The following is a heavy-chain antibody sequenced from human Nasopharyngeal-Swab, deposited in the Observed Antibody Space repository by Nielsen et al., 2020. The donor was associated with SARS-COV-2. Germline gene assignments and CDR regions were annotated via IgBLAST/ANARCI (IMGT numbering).Heavy chain of an antibody. Sequence: WVRQAPGQGLEWMGWINTNTGNPTYAHGFTGRFVFSLDTSVSTAYLQISSLKAEDTAVYYCARVNVVYYYYVMDVWGQGTTVTVSS. V-gene: IGHV7-4-1*02. D-gene: IGHD2-15*01. J-gene: IGHJ6*02. CDR2: INTNTGNP. CDR3: ARVNVVYYYYVMDV.